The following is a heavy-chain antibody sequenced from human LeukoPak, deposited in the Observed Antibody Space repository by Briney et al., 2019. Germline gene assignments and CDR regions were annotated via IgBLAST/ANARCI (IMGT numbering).Heavy chain of an antibody. CDR2: IYSSGST. CDR3: ARVGRDCYNLDS. Sequence: PSETLSLTCNVSGGSIINYYWSWIRQPPGKGLEWIGYIYSSGSTDYDPSLKSRVTISVDTSENQFSLNLNSVTTADTPVYYCARVGRDCYNLDSWGQGSLVTVSS. J-gene: IGHJ5*01. V-gene: IGHV4-59*01. CDR1: GGSIINYY. D-gene: IGHD5-24*01.